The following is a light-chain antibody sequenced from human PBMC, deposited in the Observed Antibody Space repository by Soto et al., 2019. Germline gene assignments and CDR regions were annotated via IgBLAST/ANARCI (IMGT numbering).Light chain of an antibody. Sequence: VITQSPSTLSGSPGERATLSCRASQSVSSNLAWYQQRPGQAPRLLIYGASSRATGIPARFSGSGSGTDFTLTISRLEPEDFAVYYCQQYGSSPFTFGPGTKVDIK. J-gene: IGKJ3*01. CDR1: QSVSSN. V-gene: IGKV3-20*01. CDR3: QQYGSSPFT. CDR2: GAS.